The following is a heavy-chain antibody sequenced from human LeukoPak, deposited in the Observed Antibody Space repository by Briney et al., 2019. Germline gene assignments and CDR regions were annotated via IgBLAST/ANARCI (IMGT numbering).Heavy chain of an antibody. J-gene: IGHJ3*02. V-gene: IGHV3-48*01. CDR3: ARPSIGDAFDI. Sequence: GGSLRLSCAASGFTFSSYAMSWVRQAPGKGLEWVSYISSSSSTIYYADSVKGRFTISRDNAKNSLYLQMNSLRAEDTAVYYCARPSIGDAFDIWGQGTMVTVSS. CDR1: GFTFSSYA. CDR2: ISSSSSTI.